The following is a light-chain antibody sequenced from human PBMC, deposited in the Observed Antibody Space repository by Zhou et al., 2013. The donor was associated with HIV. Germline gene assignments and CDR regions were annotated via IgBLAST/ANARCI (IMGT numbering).Light chain of an antibody. CDR3: QQYGSSPPGT. J-gene: IGKJ1*01. CDR1: QSVSSSY. Sequence: EIVLTQSPGTLSLSPGERATLSCRASQSVSSSYLAWYQQKPGQAPRLLIYGASSRATGIPDRFSGSGSGTDFTLTISRLEPEDFAVYYCQQYGSSPPGTFGQGTKVKSN. V-gene: IGKV3-20*01. CDR2: GAS.